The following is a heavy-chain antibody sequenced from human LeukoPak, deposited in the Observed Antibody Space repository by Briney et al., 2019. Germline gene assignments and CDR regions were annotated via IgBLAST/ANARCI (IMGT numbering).Heavy chain of an antibody. J-gene: IGHJ4*02. CDR2: IIPIFGTA. V-gene: IGHV1-69*05. Sequence: SVKVSCKASGGTFSSYAISWVRQAPGQGLEWMGGIIPIFGTANYAQKFQGRVTITTDESTSTAYMELGSLRSEDTAVYYCASIHPNLLMMDYWGQGTLVTVSS. D-gene: IGHD2-15*01. CDR1: GGTFSSYA. CDR3: ASIHPNLLMMDY.